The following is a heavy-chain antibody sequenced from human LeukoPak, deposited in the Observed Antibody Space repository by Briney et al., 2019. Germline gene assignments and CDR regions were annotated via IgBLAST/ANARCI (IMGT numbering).Heavy chain of an antibody. V-gene: IGHV1-69*05. D-gene: IGHD3-10*01. CDR2: IIPIFGTA. CDR3: ARSGFGELTRWFDP. CDR1: RGTFSSYA. J-gene: IGHJ5*02. Sequence: SVKVSCKASRGTFSSYAISWVRQAPGQGLEWMGRIIPIFGTANYAQKFQGRVTITTDESTSTAYMELSSLRSEDTAVYYCARSGFGELTRWFDPWGQGTLVTVSS.